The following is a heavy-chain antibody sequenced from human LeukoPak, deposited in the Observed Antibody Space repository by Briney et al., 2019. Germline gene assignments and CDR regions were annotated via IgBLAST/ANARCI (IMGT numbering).Heavy chain of an antibody. D-gene: IGHD3/OR15-3a*01. Sequence: GGSLRLSCAASGFTFSNYAMSWVRQAPGKGLEWVSVIYSSGSTYYADSVKGRFTISRDISKNTLYLQMNSLRAEDTAVYYCARDMGTGDFDYWGQGTLVTVSS. CDR3: ARDMGTGDFDY. J-gene: IGHJ4*02. CDR2: IYSSGST. CDR1: GFTFSNYA. V-gene: IGHV3-53*01.